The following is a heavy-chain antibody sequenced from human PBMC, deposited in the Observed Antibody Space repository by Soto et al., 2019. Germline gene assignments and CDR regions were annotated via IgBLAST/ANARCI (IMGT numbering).Heavy chain of an antibody. CDR3: AHAFGGTSWPNDAVDS. J-gene: IGHJ3*02. D-gene: IGHD3-3*01. V-gene: IGHV2-5*02. Sequence: QITLKESGPTLVKPTQSLTLTCTVSGFSLSGDGVGVGWIRQPPGKALEWLALIYWDDDQRYSQSLKTRLTITKDTSNTQVVLTMPNMDPVDTATYYCAHAFGGTSWPNDAVDSWGQGTVVTVSS. CDR2: IYWDDDQ. CDR1: GFSLSGDGVG.